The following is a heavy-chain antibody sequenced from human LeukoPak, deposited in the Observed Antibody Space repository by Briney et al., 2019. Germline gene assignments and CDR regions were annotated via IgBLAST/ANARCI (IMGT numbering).Heavy chain of an antibody. CDR2: IWHDGSNK. V-gene: IGHV3-33*06. CDR3: ANNFDY. J-gene: IGHJ4*02. CDR1: GFTFSNYG. Sequence: GGSLRLSCAASGFTFSNYGMHWVRQAPGKGPEWVAVIWHDGSNKYYADSVKGRFTISRDNSKNMLYLQMNSLRAEDTAVYYCANNFDYWGQGTLVTVSS.